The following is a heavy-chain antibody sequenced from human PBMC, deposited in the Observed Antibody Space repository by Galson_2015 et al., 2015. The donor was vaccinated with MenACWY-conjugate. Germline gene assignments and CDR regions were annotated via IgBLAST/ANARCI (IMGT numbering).Heavy chain of an antibody. Sequence: SLRLSCAASGFTFSDYYMSWFRQAPGKGLEWVSYISSSSSYTNYADSVKGRFTISRDNAKNSLYLQMNSLRAEDTAVYYCARVEDASYYDSSGYNFDYWGQGTLVTVSS. D-gene: IGHD3-22*01. V-gene: IGHV3-11*06. CDR1: GFTFSDYY. CDR3: ARVEDASYYDSSGYNFDY. CDR2: ISSSSSYT. J-gene: IGHJ4*02.